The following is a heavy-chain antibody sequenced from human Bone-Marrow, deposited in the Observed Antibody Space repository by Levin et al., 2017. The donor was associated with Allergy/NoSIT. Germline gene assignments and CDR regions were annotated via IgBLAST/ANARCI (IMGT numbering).Heavy chain of an antibody. CDR1: GYVFTAYY. V-gene: IGHV1-2*02. CDR3: ARDPPLYGGDSGSDY. D-gene: IGHD4-23*01. Sequence: ALVKVSCKASGYVFTAYYIHWVRQAPGQGLEWVGWINPNSGGTGSAEKFQGRVTMTTDPSINTVYVELSGLRSDDTAFYYCARDPPLYGGDSGSDYWGQGTLVTVSS. CDR2: INPNSGGT. J-gene: IGHJ4*02.